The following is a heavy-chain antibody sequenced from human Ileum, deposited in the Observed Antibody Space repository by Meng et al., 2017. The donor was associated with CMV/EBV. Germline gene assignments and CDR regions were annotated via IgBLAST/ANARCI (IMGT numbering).Heavy chain of an antibody. V-gene: IGHV1-18*01. D-gene: IGHD3-22*01. CDR2: ISAYNGNT. CDR1: FTSYG. J-gene: IGHJ4*02. CDR3: ARSRGDYYDSSGLSYYFDG. Sequence: FTSYGVSWVRQAPGQGLESMGWISAYNGNTNYAQKFLGRVTMTTDTSTSTAYMELRSLRSDDTAVYYCARSRGDYYDSSGLSYYFDGWGQGTLVTVSS.